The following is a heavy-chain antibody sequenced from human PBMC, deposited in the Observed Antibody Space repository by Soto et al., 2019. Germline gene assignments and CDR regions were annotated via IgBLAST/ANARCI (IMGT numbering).Heavy chain of an antibody. Sequence: QITLKESGPTLVKPTQTLTLTCMFSGFSLTTSGAAVAWIRQSPGKALEWLALIYWDDDKRYNPSLKSSLTITKDTYKNQMVLTMTNMDPVDTGTYYCAHRPVVVGAYYFDYWGQGTLVTVSS. CDR2: IYWDDDK. CDR3: AHRPVVVGAYYFDY. D-gene: IGHD2-21*01. J-gene: IGHJ4*02. CDR1: GFSLTTSGAA. V-gene: IGHV2-5*02.